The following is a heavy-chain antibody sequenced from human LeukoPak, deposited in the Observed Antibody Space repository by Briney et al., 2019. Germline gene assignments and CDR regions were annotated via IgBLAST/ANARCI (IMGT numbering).Heavy chain of an antibody. V-gene: IGHV3-48*01. J-gene: IGHJ3*02. CDR3: ARGLRMSHYVWGSYRNDAFDI. D-gene: IGHD3-16*02. CDR2: ISSSSSTI. CDR1: GFTFSSYS. Sequence: PGGSLRLSCAASGFTFSSYSMNWVRQAPGKGLEWVSYISSSSSTIYYADSVKGRFTISRDNAKNSLYLQMNSLRAEDTAVYYCARGLRMSHYVWGSYRNDAFDIWGQGTMVTVSS.